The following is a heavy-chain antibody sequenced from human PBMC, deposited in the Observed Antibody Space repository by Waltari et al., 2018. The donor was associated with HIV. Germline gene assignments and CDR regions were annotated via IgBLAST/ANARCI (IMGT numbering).Heavy chain of an antibody. CDR3: ARGAYSSGWTFDY. CDR2: ISYDGSNK. D-gene: IGHD6-19*01. CDR1: GFTSRSFT. J-gene: IGHJ4*02. Sequence: QVQLVESGGGVVQPGRSLRLSCEASGFTSRSFTMHWVRQAPGKGLEWVALISYDGSNKYYADSVKGRFTISRDDSKNTLYLQMNSLRAEDTAVYYCARGAYSSGWTFDYWGQGTLVTVSS. V-gene: IGHV3-30*04.